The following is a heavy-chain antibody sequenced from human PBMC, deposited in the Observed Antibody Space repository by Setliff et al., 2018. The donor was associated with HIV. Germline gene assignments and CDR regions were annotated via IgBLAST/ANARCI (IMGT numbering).Heavy chain of an antibody. J-gene: IGHJ5*02. D-gene: IGHD6-13*01. Sequence: PSETLSLTCTVSGGSIGSSSYYWAWIRQPPGKGLEWIGSMYYSGSTYYNPSFKSRVTISADTSKNQLSLKLRSVTAADTAVYYCARIGSGWSVGWFDPWGQGTLVTVSS. V-gene: IGHV4-39*01. CDR3: ARIGSGWSVGWFDP. CDR1: GGSIGSSSYY. CDR2: MYYSGST.